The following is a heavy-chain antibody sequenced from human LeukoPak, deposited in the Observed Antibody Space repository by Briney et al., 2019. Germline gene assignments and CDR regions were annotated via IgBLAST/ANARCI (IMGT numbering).Heavy chain of an antibody. CDR1: GFDFSGYS. V-gene: IGHV3-48*04. J-gene: IGHJ4*02. Sequence: GGSLRLSCEASGFDFSGYSFNWVRQTPGGGLEWVSYISGVSNTIYYADSVKGRFTISRDNAKNLVYLQMNSLRVEDTAVYYCARDLRGFYIYYFDHWGQGTLVTVSS. CDR3: ARDLRGFYIYYFDH. D-gene: IGHD3-16*01. CDR2: ISGVSNTI.